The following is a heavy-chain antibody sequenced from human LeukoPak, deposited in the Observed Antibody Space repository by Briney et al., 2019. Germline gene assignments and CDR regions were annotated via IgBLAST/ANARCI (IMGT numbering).Heavy chain of an antibody. CDR3: ARGRHRMRCSGGSCYSATSYFDY. Sequence: SSETLSLTCTVSGYSISSGYYWGWIRQPPGKGLEWIGSIYHSGSTYYNPSLKSRVTISVDTSKNQFSLKLSSVTAADTAVYYCARGRHRMRCSGGSCYSATSYFDYWGQGTLVTVSS. V-gene: IGHV4-38-2*02. CDR2: IYHSGST. D-gene: IGHD2-15*01. J-gene: IGHJ4*02. CDR1: GYSISSGYY.